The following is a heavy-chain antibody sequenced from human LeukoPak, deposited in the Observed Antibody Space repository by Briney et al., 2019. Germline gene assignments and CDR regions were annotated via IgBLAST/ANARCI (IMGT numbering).Heavy chain of an antibody. J-gene: IGHJ4*02. D-gene: IGHD2-2*02. V-gene: IGHV5-51*01. CDR2: IYPGDSDT. Sequence: GESLKISCKGSGYSFTSYWIGWVRQMPGKGLEWMGIIYPGDSDTRYSPSFQGQVTISADKSISTAYLQWGSLKASDTAMYYCARQKGYCSSTSCYRGGGFDYWGQGTLVTVSS. CDR3: ARQKGYCSSTSCYRGGGFDY. CDR1: GYSFTSYW.